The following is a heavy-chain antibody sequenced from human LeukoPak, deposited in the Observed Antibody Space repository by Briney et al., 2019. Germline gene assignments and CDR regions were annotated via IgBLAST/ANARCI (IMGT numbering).Heavy chain of an antibody. V-gene: IGHV3-20*04. CDR3: ARDRGGSYSAIDY. J-gene: IGHJ4*02. D-gene: IGHD1-26*01. Sequence: PGGSLRLSCAASGFTFDNYGMSWVRQAPGKGLEWVSGTNWNGGSTGYADSVKGRFTISRDNAKNSLYLQMNSLRAEDTAVYYCARDRGGSYSAIDYWGQGTLVTVSS. CDR1: GFTFDNYG. CDR2: TNWNGGST.